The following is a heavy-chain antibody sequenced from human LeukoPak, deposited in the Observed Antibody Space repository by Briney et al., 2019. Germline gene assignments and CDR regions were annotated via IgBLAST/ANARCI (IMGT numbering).Heavy chain of an antibody. Sequence: ASMKVSCKASGYTFTSYYMHWVRQAPGQGLEWMGIINPSGGSTSYAQKFQGRVTMTRDTSTSTVYMELSSLRSEDTAVYYCASSGPSAGATDGVDYWGQGTLVTVSS. J-gene: IGHJ4*02. V-gene: IGHV1-46*01. CDR2: INPSGGST. CDR1: GYTFTSYY. CDR3: ASSGPSAGATDGVDY. D-gene: IGHD1-26*01.